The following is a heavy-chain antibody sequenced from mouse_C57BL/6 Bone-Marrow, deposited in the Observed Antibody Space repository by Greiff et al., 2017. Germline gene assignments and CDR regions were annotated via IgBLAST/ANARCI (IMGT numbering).Heavy chain of an antibody. CDR3: AIYMDGYYVYAMDY. V-gene: IGHV1-81*01. Sequence: QVQLQQSGAELARPGASVKLSCKASGYTFTSYGISWVKQRTGQGLEWIGEIYPRSGNTYYNEKFKGKATLTADKSSSTAYMELRSLTSEDSAVYFCAIYMDGYYVYAMDYWGQGTSVTVSS. CDR2: IYPRSGNT. CDR1: GYTFTSYG. D-gene: IGHD2-3*01. J-gene: IGHJ4*01.